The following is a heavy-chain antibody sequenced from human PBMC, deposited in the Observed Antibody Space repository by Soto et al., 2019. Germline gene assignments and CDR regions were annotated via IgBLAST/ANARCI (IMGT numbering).Heavy chain of an antibody. Sequence: QVQLVESGGGVVQPGRSLKLSCAATGFSFSSYGIHWVRQAPGKGLEWVAVVWYDGSNKYYTDSVKGRFTISSDNSKNTLYLQMNSLRAEDTAVYYCARAGRSGYTFGDYYYFGMDVWGQGTTVTVSS. D-gene: IGHD5-18*01. CDR2: VWYDGSNK. V-gene: IGHV3-33*01. CDR3: ARAGRSGYTFGDYYYFGMDV. CDR1: GFSFSSYG. J-gene: IGHJ6*02.